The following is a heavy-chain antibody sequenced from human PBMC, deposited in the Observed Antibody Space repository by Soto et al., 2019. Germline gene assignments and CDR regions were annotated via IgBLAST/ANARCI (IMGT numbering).Heavy chain of an antibody. Sequence: QITLKESGPTLVKPTQTLTLTCTFSGFSLSSTRMAVGWIRQPPGKALEWLALISWDDDKRYSPFLKSRLTITKDNSKNQVVLTMSNMDPVDTARYYCAHIVVAGLGYYFDYWGQGTLVTVSS. J-gene: IGHJ4*02. CDR2: ISWDDDK. CDR1: GFSLSSTRMA. D-gene: IGHD6-19*01. V-gene: IGHV2-5*02. CDR3: AHIVVAGLGYYFDY.